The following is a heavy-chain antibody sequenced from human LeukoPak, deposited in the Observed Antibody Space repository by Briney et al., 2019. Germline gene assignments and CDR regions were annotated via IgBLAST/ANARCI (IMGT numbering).Heavy chain of an antibody. CDR1: GNYW. V-gene: IGHV3-74*01. CDR3: ARGRYPAAVAGYFDY. J-gene: IGHJ4*02. CDR2: INSDGSWT. Sequence: PGGSLRLSCAASGNYWMHWVRQAPGKGLVWVSHINSDGSWTSYADSVKGRFTISRDNSKNTLYLQMNSLRAEDTAVYYCARGRYPAAVAGYFDYWGQGTLVTVSS. D-gene: IGHD6-19*01.